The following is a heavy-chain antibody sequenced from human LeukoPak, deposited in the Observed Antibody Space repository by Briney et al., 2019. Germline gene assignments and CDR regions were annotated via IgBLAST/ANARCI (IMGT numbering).Heavy chain of an antibody. CDR1: GGSISSGDYY. CDR2: IYYSGST. CDR3: AREVLVPAAPFGYSMDV. J-gene: IGHJ6*02. D-gene: IGHD2-2*01. V-gene: IGHV4-30-4*01. Sequence: SETLSLTCTVSGGSISSGDYYWSWIRQPPGKGLEWIGYIYYSGSTYYNPSLKSRVTISVDTSKNQFSLKLSSVTAADTAVYYCAREVLVPAAPFGYSMDVWGQGTTVTVSS.